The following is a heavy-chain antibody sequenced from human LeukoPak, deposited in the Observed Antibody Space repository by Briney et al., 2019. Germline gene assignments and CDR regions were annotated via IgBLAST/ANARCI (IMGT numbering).Heavy chain of an antibody. J-gene: IGHJ5*02. V-gene: IGHV4-61*01. D-gene: IGHD2-15*01. Sequence: SETLSLTCPVSGGSVCSGSYYWGCIRAPPGRGLEWGGDIYYSGGANYKPSLSSLDTIYVDTSKNKFSLTLSSVSAAHTDVCYCARVSGYCSGGSCSNLFDPWGQGTLVTVSS. CDR2: IYYSGGA. CDR1: GGSVCSGSYY. CDR3: ARVSGYCSGGSCSNLFDP.